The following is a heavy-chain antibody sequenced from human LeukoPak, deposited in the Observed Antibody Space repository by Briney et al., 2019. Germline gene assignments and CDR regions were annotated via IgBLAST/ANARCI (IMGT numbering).Heavy chain of an antibody. V-gene: IGHV4-34*01. CDR3: AKRGGCSSTSCSLNWFDP. CDR1: GGSFSGYY. Sequence: SSETLSLTCAVYGGSFSGYYWSWIRQPPGKGLEWIGEINHSGSTNYNPSLKNRVTISVDTSKNQFSLKLSSVTAADTAVYYCAKRGGCSSTSCSLNWFDPWGQGTLVTVSS. CDR2: INHSGST. D-gene: IGHD2-2*01. J-gene: IGHJ5*02.